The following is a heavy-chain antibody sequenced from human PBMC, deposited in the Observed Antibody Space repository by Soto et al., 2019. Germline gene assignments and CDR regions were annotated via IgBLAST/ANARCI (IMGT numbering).Heavy chain of an antibody. D-gene: IGHD3-10*01. J-gene: IGHJ5*02. CDR1: GYSFTSYW. CDR3: ARHTYGSGTLLPFDP. V-gene: IGHV5-51*01. Sequence: PGESLKISCKGSGYSFTSYWIGWVRQMPGKGLEWMGIIYPGDSDTRYSPSFQGQVTISADKSISTAYLQWSSLKASDTAMYYCARHTYGSGTLLPFDPWGQGTLVTVSS. CDR2: IYPGDSDT.